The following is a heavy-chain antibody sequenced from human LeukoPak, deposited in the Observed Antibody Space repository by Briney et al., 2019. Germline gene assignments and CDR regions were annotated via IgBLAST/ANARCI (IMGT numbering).Heavy chain of an antibody. CDR1: GGSISSYY. CDR3: ARDRCSGGSCWYFDL. V-gene: IGHV4-59*01. CDR2: IYYSGST. J-gene: IGHJ2*01. Sequence: SETLSLTCSVSGGSISSYYWSWIRLPPGKGLEWIGYIYYSGSTNYNPSLKSRVTISVDTSKNQFSLKLSSVTAADTAVYYCARDRCSGGSCWYFDLWGRGTLVTVSS. D-gene: IGHD2-15*01.